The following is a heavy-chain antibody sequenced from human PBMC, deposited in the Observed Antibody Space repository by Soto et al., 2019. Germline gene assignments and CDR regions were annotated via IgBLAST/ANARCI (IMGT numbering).Heavy chain of an antibody. Sequence: ASVKVSCKASGYTFTSYAMHWVRQAPGQRLEWMGWINAGNGNTKYSQKFQGRVTITRDTSASTAYMELSSLRSEDTAVYYCARSLVVPAASYYYGIDVRAQRTTVTGSS. V-gene: IGHV1-3*01. CDR3: ARSLVVPAASYYYGIDV. CDR1: GYTFTSYA. CDR2: INAGNGNT. J-gene: IGHJ6*02. D-gene: IGHD2-2*01.